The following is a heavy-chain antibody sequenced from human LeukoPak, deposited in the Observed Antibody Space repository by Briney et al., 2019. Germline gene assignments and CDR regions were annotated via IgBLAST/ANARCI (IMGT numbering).Heavy chain of an antibody. Sequence: GGSLRLSCAASGFTFSSYWMSWVRQAPGKGLEWVANIKQVGSEKYYADSEKGRFTISRDNAKNSLYLQMSSLRAEDTAVYYCARGQLWFGELLPFDYWGQGTLVTVSS. V-gene: IGHV3-7*01. CDR2: IKQVGSEK. CDR3: ARGQLWFGELLPFDY. D-gene: IGHD3-10*01. CDR1: GFTFSSYW. J-gene: IGHJ4*02.